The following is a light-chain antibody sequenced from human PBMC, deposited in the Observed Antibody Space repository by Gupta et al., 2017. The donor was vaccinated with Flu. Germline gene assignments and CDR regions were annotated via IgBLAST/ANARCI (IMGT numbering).Light chain of an antibody. V-gene: IGKV3-15*01. Sequence: EIVMTQSLATLSVSPGERATLSCRVSQSVSSNLAWYQQKPGQAPRLLIYGASTRATGIPARFSGSGSGTEFTLTISSLQSEDFAVYYCQQYNNWPPLTFGGGTKVEIK. CDR2: GAS. J-gene: IGKJ4*01. CDR1: QSVSSN. CDR3: QQYNNWPPLT.